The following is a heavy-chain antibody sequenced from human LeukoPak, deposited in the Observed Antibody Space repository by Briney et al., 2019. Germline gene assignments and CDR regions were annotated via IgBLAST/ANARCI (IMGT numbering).Heavy chain of an antibody. CDR2: IYYSGST. CDR1: GGSISSSSYF. J-gene: IGHJ4*02. Sequence: SETLSLTCTVSGGSISSSSYFWGWIRQPPGKGLEWIGSIYYSGSTYYNPSLKSRATISVDTSKNQFSLKLNSVTAADTAVYYCARHGVGATAYFDYWGQGTLVTVSS. D-gene: IGHD1-26*01. CDR3: ARHGVGATAYFDY. V-gene: IGHV4-39*01.